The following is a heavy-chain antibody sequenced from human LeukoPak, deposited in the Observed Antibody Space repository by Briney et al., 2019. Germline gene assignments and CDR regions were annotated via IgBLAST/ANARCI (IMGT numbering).Heavy chain of an antibody. J-gene: IGHJ4*02. Sequence: ASVRVSCTASGYTFTDYYMHWVRQAPGQGLEWMGWINPNSGGTNYAQKFQGRVTMTRDTSISTAYMELSRLRSDDTAVYYCARVYGDHYGSGVIDYWGQGTLVTISS. CDR2: INPNSGGT. CDR1: GYTFTDYY. V-gene: IGHV1-2*02. D-gene: IGHD3-10*01. CDR3: ARVYGDHYGSGVIDY.